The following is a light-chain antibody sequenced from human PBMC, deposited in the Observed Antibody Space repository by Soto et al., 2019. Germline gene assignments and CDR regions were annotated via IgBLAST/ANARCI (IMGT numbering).Light chain of an antibody. CDR2: GAS. CDR1: QGISSY. J-gene: IGKJ5*01. Sequence: IQLTQSPSSLSASVGDRVTITCRASQGISSYLAWYQQKPGKAPKLLIYGASTLEGGVPFRFSGSGSGTDFTLTISSLQPDDFATYYCQQLNTSPITFGPRTRLEIK. CDR3: QQLNTSPIT. V-gene: IGKV1-9*01.